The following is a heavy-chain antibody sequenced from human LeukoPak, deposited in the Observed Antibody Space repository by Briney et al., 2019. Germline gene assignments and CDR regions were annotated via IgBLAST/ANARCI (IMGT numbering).Heavy chain of an antibody. CDR3: ARDSSSSKGRNYYFYYYMDV. Sequence: PGGSLRLSCAASGFTFSDYYMSWIRQAPGKGLEWVSYISSSGSTLYYADSVKGRFTISRDNAKNSLYLQMNSLRAEDTAVYYCARDSSSSKGRNYYFYYYMDVWGKGTTVTVSS. J-gene: IGHJ6*03. V-gene: IGHV3-11*04. CDR1: GFTFSDYY. CDR2: ISSSGSTL. D-gene: IGHD6-6*01.